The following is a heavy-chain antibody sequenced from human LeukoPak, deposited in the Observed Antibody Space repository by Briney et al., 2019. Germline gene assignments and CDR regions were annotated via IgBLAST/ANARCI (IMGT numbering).Heavy chain of an antibody. V-gene: IGHV4-39*01. Sequence: SETLSLSCTVSGGSISSSNYYWGWIRQPPGKGLEWIGSIYYSGNTYYNPSLKSRVTISVDTSKNQFSLKLTSVTAADTAVYYCAHFKGGSFDFWGQGTMVTVSS. J-gene: IGHJ3*01. CDR1: GGSISSSNYY. CDR3: AHFKGGSFDF. CDR2: IYYSGNT. D-gene: IGHD1-26*01.